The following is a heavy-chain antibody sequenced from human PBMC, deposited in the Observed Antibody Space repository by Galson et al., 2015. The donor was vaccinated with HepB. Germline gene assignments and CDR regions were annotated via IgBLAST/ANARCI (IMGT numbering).Heavy chain of an antibody. CDR3: AHGAGSPHDYGDYGHFDY. CDR1: GFSLSTSGVG. Sequence: PALVKPTQTLTLTCTFSGFSLSTSGVGVGWIRQPPGKALEWLALIYWNDDKRYSPSLKSRLTITKDTSKNQVVLTMTNMDPVDTATYYCAHGAGSPHDYGDYGHFDYWGQGTLVTVSS. D-gene: IGHD4-17*01. J-gene: IGHJ4*02. CDR2: IYWNDDK. V-gene: IGHV2-5*01.